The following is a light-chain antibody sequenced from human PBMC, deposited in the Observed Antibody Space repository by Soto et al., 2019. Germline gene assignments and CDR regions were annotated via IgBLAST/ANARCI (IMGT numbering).Light chain of an antibody. Sequence: EMVLRHSPGDLSLSPGERATLSCGDSQSVSNNYLAWYQQKPGQAPRLLIYGASNRATGSPDRFSGSGSGTDFPLPITRLEPDDLAVYYCQQYGSPGTFSQGTKVDIK. CDR3: QQYGSPGT. J-gene: IGKJ1*01. V-gene: IGKV3-20*01. CDR1: QSVSNNY. CDR2: GAS.